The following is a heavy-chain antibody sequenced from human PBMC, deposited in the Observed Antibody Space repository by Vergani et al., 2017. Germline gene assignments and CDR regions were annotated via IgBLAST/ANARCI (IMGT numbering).Heavy chain of an antibody. V-gene: IGHV3-30*18. J-gene: IGHJ5*02. CDR2: ISYDGDRR. CDR3: AKDHVRAAEWLLSTPEYNWCDP. D-gene: IGHD3-3*01. Sequence: QVHLVESGGGVVQPGRSLTLSCVASGFSFRGHGMHWVRQAPGKGLEWVAMISYDGDRRDYGDFAKGRFTISRDISRTVYLQMNSLRAEDTAVYYCAKDHVRAAEWLLSTPEYNWCDPWGQGTLVTVSS. CDR1: GFSFRGHG.